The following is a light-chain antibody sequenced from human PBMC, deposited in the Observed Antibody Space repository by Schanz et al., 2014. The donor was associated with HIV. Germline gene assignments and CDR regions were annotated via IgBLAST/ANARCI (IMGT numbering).Light chain of an antibody. CDR3: SSYAGNNNGV. CDR2: EVT. CDR1: SADVGGYDY. J-gene: IGLJ3*02. Sequence: QSALTQPPSASGSPGQSVTIPCTGTSADVGGYDYVSWYQQHPGKAPKLMIYEVTKRPSGVPDRFSGSKSGNTASLTVSGLQAEDEADYYCSSYAGNNNGVFGGGTKVTVL. V-gene: IGLV2-8*01.